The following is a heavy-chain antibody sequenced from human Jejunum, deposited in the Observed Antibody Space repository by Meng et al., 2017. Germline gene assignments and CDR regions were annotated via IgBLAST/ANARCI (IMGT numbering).Heavy chain of an antibody. CDR2: ITTYTGAT. J-gene: IGHJ4*02. CDR3: ARVWDNGDYAPRHPDY. D-gene: IGHD4-17*01. Sequence: QSGGEAKTQCARLKATLKASEHDIICHTMHCVDKATEQELAWLGRITTYTGATTNAQKFQGRVSMTRHTSITTAYMELSRLTSDDTAVYYCARVWDNGDYAPRHPDYWGQGTLVTVSS. CDR1: EHDIICHT. V-gene: IGHV1-2*06.